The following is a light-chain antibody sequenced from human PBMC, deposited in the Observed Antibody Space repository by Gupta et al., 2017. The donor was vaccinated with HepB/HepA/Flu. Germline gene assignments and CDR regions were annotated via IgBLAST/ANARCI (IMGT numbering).Light chain of an antibody. CDR2: TAS. J-gene: IGKJ2*01. V-gene: IGKV1-39*01. CDR3: QQSYSFPFT. Sequence: DIQMTQSPSSLSASVGDRVTITCRASQSIRNYLNWYQQKPGKAPKLLIYTASSLQSGVPTRFSGSVYVTDFTLTISSLQPEDFASYFCQQSYSFPFTFGQGTKLEIK. CDR1: QSIRNY.